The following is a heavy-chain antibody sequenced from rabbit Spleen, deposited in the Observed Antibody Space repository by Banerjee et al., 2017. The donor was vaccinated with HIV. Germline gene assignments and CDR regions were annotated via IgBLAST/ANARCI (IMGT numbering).Heavy chain of an antibody. J-gene: IGHJ4*01. CDR1: GFDFSGYG. CDR3: TRDPAGREDFDL. CDR2: IDPVFGST. D-gene: IGHD4-2*01. Sequence: QEQLVESGGGLVQPGGSLKVSCKASGFDFSGYGVSWARQAPGKGLEWIGYIDPVFGSTSYASWVDGRFTISSHNAQNTLYLQLNSLTAADTATYFCTRDPAGREDFDLWGPGTLVTVS. V-gene: IGHV1S47*01.